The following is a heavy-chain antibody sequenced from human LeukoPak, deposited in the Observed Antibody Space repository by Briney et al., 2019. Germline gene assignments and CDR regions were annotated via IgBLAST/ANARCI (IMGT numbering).Heavy chain of an antibody. V-gene: IGHV3-9*01. CDR1: GFTFDDYA. Sequence: GGSLRLSCAASGFTFDDYAMHWVRQAPGKGLEWVSGISWNSGSIGYADSVKGRFTISRDNAKNSLYLQMNSLRAEDTALYYCAKDIEGSGSYGAGPYYYGMDVWGQGTTVTVSS. CDR2: ISWNSGSI. J-gene: IGHJ6*02. D-gene: IGHD3-10*01. CDR3: AKDIEGSGSYGAGPYYYGMDV.